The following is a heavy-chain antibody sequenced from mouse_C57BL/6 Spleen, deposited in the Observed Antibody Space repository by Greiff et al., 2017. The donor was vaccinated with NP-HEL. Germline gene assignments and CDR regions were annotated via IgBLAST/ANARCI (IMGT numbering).Heavy chain of an antibody. Sequence: EVKLMESEGGLVQPGSSMKLSCTASGFTFSDYYMAWVRQVPEKGLEWVANINYDGSSTYYLDSLKSRFIISRDNAKNILYLQMSSLKSEDTATYYCARFYYGSSYYAMDYWGQGTSVTVSS. CDR2: INYDGSST. D-gene: IGHD1-1*01. V-gene: IGHV5-16*01. CDR1: GFTFSDYY. J-gene: IGHJ4*01. CDR3: ARFYYGSSYYAMDY.